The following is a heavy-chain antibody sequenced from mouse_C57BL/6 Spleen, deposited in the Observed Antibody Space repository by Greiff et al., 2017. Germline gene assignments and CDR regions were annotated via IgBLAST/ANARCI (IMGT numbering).Heavy chain of an antibody. V-gene: IGHV5-17*01. J-gene: IGHJ4*01. CDR1: GFTFSDYG. CDR2: ISSGSSTI. CDR3: ARERLLYYAMDY. Sequence: EVKLVESGGGLVKPGGSLKLSCAASGFTFSDYGMHWVRQAPEKGLEWVAYISSGSSTIYYADTVKGRFTISRDNAKNTLFLQMTRLRSEDTAMYYCARERLLYYAMDYWGQGTSVTVSS. D-gene: IGHD1-1*01.